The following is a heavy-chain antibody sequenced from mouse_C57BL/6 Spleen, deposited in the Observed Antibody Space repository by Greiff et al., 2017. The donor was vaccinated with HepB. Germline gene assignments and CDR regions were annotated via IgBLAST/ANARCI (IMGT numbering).Heavy chain of an antibody. D-gene: IGHD1-1*01. Sequence: EVQLVESGGGLVKPGGSLKLSCAASGFTFSDYGMHWVRQAPEKGLEWVAYISSGSSTIYYADTVKGRCTISRDNAKNNLFLQMTSLRSEDTAMYYCARRYYGSSYGYFDVWGTGTTVTVSS. CDR2: ISSGSSTI. J-gene: IGHJ1*03. CDR1: GFTFSDYG. CDR3: ARRYYGSSYGYFDV. V-gene: IGHV5-17*01.